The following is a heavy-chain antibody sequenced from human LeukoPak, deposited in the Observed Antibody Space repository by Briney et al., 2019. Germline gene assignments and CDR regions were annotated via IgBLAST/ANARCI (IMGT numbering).Heavy chain of an antibody. Sequence: GGSLRLSCAASGFTFDDYAMHWVRQAPGKGLEWVSGISWNSGSIGYVDSVKGRFTISRDNAKNSLYLQMNSLRAEDTAVYYCARDRGYCSGGSCYSFFDYWGQGTLVTVSS. CDR3: ARDRGYCSGGSCYSFFDY. J-gene: IGHJ4*02. V-gene: IGHV3-9*01. D-gene: IGHD2-15*01. CDR2: ISWNSGSI. CDR1: GFTFDDYA.